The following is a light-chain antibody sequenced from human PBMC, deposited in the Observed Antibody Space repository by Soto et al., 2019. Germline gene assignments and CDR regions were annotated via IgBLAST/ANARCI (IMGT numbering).Light chain of an antibody. CDR3: QTWGTGIVV. Sequence: QPVLTQSPSASASLGASVKLTCTLSSGHSSYAIAWHQQQPEKGPRYLMKLNSDGSHRKGDVIPDRFSGSSSGAERYLTISSLQSEDEADYYCQTWGTGIVVFGGGTKLTVL. CDR1: SGHSSYA. V-gene: IGLV4-69*01. J-gene: IGLJ2*01. CDR2: LNSDGSH.